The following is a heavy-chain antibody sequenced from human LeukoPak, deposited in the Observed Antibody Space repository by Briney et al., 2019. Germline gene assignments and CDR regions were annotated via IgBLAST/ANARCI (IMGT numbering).Heavy chain of an antibody. D-gene: IGHD6-19*01. Sequence: GASVKVSCKASGGTFSSYAISWVRQAPGQGLEWMGGIIPIFGTANYAQKFQGRVTITADESTSTAYMELSSLRSEDTAVYYCASNSGGIAVAGTLDYWGQGTLVTVSS. CDR2: IIPIFGTA. V-gene: IGHV1-69*13. CDR3: ASNSGGIAVAGTLDY. CDR1: GGTFSSYA. J-gene: IGHJ4*02.